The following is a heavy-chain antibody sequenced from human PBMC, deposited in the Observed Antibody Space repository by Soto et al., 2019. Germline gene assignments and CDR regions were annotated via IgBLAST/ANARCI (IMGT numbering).Heavy chain of an antibody. J-gene: IGHJ6*02. D-gene: IGHD5-12*01. V-gene: IGHV4-31*03. Sequence: SETLSLTCTVSGGSISSGGYYWSWIRQHPGKGLEWIGYIYYSGSTYYNPSLKSRVTISVDTSKNQFSLKLSSVTAADTAVYYCSRDVAGRDGYNYHYYYGMDVWGQGTTVTVSS. CDR3: SRDVAGRDGYNYHYYYGMDV. CDR2: IYYSGST. CDR1: GGSISSGGYY.